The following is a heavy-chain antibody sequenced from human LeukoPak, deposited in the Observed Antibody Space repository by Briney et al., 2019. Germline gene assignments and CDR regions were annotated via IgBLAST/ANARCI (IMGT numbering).Heavy chain of an antibody. V-gene: IGHV3-48*01. CDR2: ISSGGSTI. CDR3: ARDENGDSDFDL. D-gene: IGHD5-12*01. CDR1: GFIFSNYD. J-gene: IGHJ2*01. Sequence: GVSLRLSCAASGFIFSNYDMNWVRQAPGKGLEWVSFISSGGSTIFYADSVKGRFTISRDDAKNSLYVQMNNLRVEDTAVYYCARDENGDSDFDLWGRGTLVTVSS.